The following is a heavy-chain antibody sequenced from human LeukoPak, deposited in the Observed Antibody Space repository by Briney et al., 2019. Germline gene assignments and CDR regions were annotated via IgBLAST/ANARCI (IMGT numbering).Heavy chain of an antibody. Sequence: EASVKVSCKASGYTFTRYDINWVRQATGQGLEWMGRMNPNSGNTGYAQKFQGRVTMTRNTSISTAYMELSSLRSEATAAYYCARWGYYDSSGYNYYYYYMDVWGKGTTVTVSS. CDR3: ARWGYYDSSGYNYYYYYMDV. V-gene: IGHV1-8*01. J-gene: IGHJ6*03. CDR2: MNPNSGNT. CDR1: GYTFTRYD. D-gene: IGHD3-22*01.